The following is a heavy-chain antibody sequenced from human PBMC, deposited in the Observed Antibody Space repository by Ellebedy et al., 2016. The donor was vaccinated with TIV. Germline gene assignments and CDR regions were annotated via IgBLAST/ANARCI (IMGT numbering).Heavy chain of an antibody. D-gene: IGHD2-15*01. CDR1: GDSISSVTNY. Sequence: SETLSLXXSVSGDSISSVTNYWGWIRQPPGKGLEWIGITHYRGTVYYNPSLKSRVTISVDTSKNQLSLKLSSVTAADTALYYCARHYPGGYPGDVWGKGTTVTVSS. J-gene: IGHJ6*04. CDR3: ARHYPGGYPGDV. V-gene: IGHV4-39*01. CDR2: THYRGTV.